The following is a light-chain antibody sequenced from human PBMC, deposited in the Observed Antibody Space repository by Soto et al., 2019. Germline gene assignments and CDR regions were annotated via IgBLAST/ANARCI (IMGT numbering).Light chain of an antibody. CDR3: QQFYSTTLT. Sequence: DIVMTQSPDSLAVSLGERATVNCKSSQSVLSSSNNKNYLAWYQQRPGQPPKLLIYWASTRESGVPDRFSGSGSATGFTLTISSLQAEDVAVYYCQQFYSTTLTFGGGTKVDIX. CDR1: QSVLSSSNNKNY. CDR2: WAS. V-gene: IGKV4-1*01. J-gene: IGKJ4*01.